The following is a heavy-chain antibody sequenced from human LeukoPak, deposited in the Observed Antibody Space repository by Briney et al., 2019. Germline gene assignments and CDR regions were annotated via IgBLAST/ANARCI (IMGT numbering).Heavy chain of an antibody. D-gene: IGHD3-3*01. CDR1: GFTFSSYA. CDR2: ISGSGGST. Sequence: PGGSLRLSCAASGFTFSSYAMSWVRQAPGKGLAWVSAISGSGGSTYYVDAVKGRFTISRDNSKNTLYLQMNSLRAEDTAVYYCAKVYSDDFWSGYPNYYYYYYMDVWGKGTTVTVSS. CDR3: AKVYSDDFWSGYPNYYYYYYMDV. V-gene: IGHV3-23*01. J-gene: IGHJ6*03.